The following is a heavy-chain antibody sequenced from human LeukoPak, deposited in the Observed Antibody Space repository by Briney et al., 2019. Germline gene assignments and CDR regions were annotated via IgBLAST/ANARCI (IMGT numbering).Heavy chain of an antibody. D-gene: IGHD6-13*01. CDR2: ISYDGSNK. V-gene: IGHV3-30-3*01. CDR3: ARDQMIAAAGLDY. Sequence: GGSLRLSCAASGFTFSSFAMHWVRQAPGKGLEWVAVISYDGSNKYFADSVKGRFTISRDNSKNTLYLQMNSLRAEDTAVYYCARDQMIAAAGLDYWGQGILVTVSS. CDR1: GFTFSSFA. J-gene: IGHJ4*02.